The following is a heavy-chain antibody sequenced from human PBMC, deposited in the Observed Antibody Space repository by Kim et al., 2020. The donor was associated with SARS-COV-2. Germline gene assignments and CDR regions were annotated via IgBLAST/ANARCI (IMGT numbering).Heavy chain of an antibody. D-gene: IGHD2-15*01. CDR1: GFTFSSYA. CDR2: IGSGGST. CDR3: ANDLLAATGLFDY. J-gene: IGHJ4*02. V-gene: IGHV3-23*01. Sequence: GGSLRLSCAASGFTFSSYAMSWVRQTPGKGLEWVSSIGSGGSTYYADSVRGRFTVSRDTSKNTLYLQMNSLRAEETALYYCANDLLAATGLFDYWDRATL.